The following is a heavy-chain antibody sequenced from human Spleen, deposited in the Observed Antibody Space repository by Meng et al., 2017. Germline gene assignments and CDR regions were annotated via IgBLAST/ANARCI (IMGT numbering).Heavy chain of an antibody. CDR1: GFTFSTYW. CDR3: AKRSRGGAVAGPKNYFDY. CDR2: IKRDGNEK. Sequence: GESLKISCAASGFTFSTYWMSWVRQAPGKGLEWVANIKRDGNEKYYVDSVKGRFTISRDNSKNTVFLQINSLRAEDTAVYYCAKRSRGGAVAGPKNYFDYWGLGTLVTVSS. J-gene: IGHJ4*02. V-gene: IGHV3-7*01. D-gene: IGHD6-19*01.